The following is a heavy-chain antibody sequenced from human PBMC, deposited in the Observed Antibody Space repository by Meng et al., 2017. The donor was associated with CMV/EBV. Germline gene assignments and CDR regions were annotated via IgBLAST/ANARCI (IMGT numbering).Heavy chain of an antibody. J-gene: IGHJ6*02. Sequence: SVKLSCKASGGTFSSYAISWVRQAPGQGLEWMGGIIPIFGTANYAQKFQGRVTITTDESTSTAYMELSSLRSEDTAVYYCARDFQPKYYYYGMDVWGQGTTVTVSS. CDR3: ARDFQPKYYYYGMDV. CDR2: IIPIFGTA. CDR1: GGTFSSYA. D-gene: IGHD1-14*01. V-gene: IGHV1-69*05.